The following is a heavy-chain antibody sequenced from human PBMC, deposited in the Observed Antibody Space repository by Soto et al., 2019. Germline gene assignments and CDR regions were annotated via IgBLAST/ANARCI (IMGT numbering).Heavy chain of an antibody. D-gene: IGHD4-17*01. CDR1: GGSISSGGYY. Sequence: QVQLQESGPGLVKPSQTLSLTCTVSGGSISSGGYYWSWIRQHPGKGLEWSGYIYYSGSTYYNPSPKSRVTISVDTSKNQFSLKLSSVTAADTAVYYCARGVDGDYPGYFDYWGQGTLVTVSS. J-gene: IGHJ4*02. CDR3: ARGVDGDYPGYFDY. CDR2: IYYSGST. V-gene: IGHV4-31*03.